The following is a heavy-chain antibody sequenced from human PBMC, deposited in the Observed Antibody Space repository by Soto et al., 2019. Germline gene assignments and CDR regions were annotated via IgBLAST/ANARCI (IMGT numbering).Heavy chain of an antibody. CDR3: TTDLWRIAVVVGSTGYFNP. CDR1: GGTVSSYA. CDR2: FIPIFVSA. Sequence: SVKVSCKASGGTVSSYAITWVRQAPGKGLEWMGVFIPIFVSAHYAPKFQGRITITADESTSTAFMELSGLTSEDTAIYYCTTDLWRIAVVVGSTGYFNPWGQGTPVTVSS. D-gene: IGHD2-15*01. J-gene: IGHJ5*02. V-gene: IGHV1-69*13.